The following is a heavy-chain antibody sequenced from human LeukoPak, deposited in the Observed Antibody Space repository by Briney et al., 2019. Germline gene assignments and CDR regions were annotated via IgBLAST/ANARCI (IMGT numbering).Heavy chain of an antibody. D-gene: IGHD3-9*01. V-gene: IGHV4-38-2*02. CDR1: GYSISSGYY. CDR2: IYHSGST. J-gene: IGHJ5*02. CDR3: ARVIRHYDILTGLHGGWWLDP. Sequence: SETLSLTCTVSGYSISSGYYWGWIRQPPGKGLEWIGSIYHSGSTYYNPSLKSRVTISVDTSKNQFSLKLSSVTAADTAVYYCARVIRHYDILTGLHGGWWLDPWGQGTLVTVSS.